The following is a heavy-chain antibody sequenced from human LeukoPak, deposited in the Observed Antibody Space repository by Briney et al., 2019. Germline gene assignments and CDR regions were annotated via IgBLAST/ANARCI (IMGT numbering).Heavy chain of an antibody. V-gene: IGHV3-23*01. CDR3: AKDKRRAAAALYWFDP. D-gene: IGHD6-13*01. J-gene: IGHJ5*02. CDR1: GFTFSSYA. CDR2: ISGSGGST. Sequence: GGSLRLSCAASGFTFSSYAMSWVRQAPGKGLEWVSAISGSGGSTYYADSVKGRFTISRDNSKNTLYLQMNSLRAEDTAVYYCAKDKRRAAAALYWFDPWGQGTLVTVSS.